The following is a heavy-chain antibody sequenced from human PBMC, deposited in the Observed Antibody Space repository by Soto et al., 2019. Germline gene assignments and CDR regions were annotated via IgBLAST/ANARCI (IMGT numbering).Heavy chain of an antibody. D-gene: IGHD4-17*01. CDR2: INPNSGGT. CDR3: ARENDYGGNSNGFDY. V-gene: IGHV1-2*02. CDR1: GYTFTGYY. J-gene: IGHJ4*02. Sequence: GASVKVSCKASGYTFTGYYMHWVRQAPGQGLEWMGWINPNSGGTNYAQKFQGRVTMTRDTSISTAYMELSRLRSDDTAMYYCARENDYGGNSNGFDYWGQGTLVTVSS.